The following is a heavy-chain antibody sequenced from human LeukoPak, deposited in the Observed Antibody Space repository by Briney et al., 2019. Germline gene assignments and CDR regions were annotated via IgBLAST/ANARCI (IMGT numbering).Heavy chain of an antibody. J-gene: IGHJ4*02. D-gene: IGHD2-2*01. CDR2: IWYNGTNK. CDR1: GFTFSSHA. V-gene: IGHV3-33*08. CDR3: ARDYCSSTSCLFDY. Sequence: GGSLRLSCAVSGFTFSSHAMGWVRQAPGKGLEWVALIWYNGTNKYYADSVKGRFTISRDNSKNTLYLQMNSLRAEDTAVYYCARDYCSSTSCLFDYWGQGTLVTVSS.